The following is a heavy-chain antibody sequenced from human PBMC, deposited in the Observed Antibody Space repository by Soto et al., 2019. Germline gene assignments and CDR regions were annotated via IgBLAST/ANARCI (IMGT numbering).Heavy chain of an antibody. CDR3: TAKGARGAVMAA. J-gene: IGHJ6*04. V-gene: IGHV2-5*02. D-gene: IGHD1-26*01. CDR1: GFSLSTSGVG. CDR2: TYWDDDK. Sequence: QITLKESGPTLVKPTQTLTLTCTFSGFSLSTSGVGVAWIRQPPGQALEWLALTYWDDDKHYSPSLKSRLTTTKTTTKTRWLFTWTKRDLGDTGQYYCTAKGARGAVMAAGGKG.